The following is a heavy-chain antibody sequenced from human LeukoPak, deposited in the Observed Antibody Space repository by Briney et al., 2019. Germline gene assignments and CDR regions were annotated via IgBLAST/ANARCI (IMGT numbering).Heavy chain of an antibody. CDR3: ARGARYCSSTSCQVRYYMDV. CDR2: INSDGSST. J-gene: IGHJ6*03. Sequence: GGSLRLSCAASGFSFSSYWMHWVRQPPGKGLVWVSRINSDGSSTSYADSVKGRFTISRDNARNTLYLQMNSLRVEDTAMYYCARGARYCSSTSCQVRYYMDVWGKGTRVTISS. D-gene: IGHD2-2*01. CDR1: GFSFSSYW. V-gene: IGHV3-74*01.